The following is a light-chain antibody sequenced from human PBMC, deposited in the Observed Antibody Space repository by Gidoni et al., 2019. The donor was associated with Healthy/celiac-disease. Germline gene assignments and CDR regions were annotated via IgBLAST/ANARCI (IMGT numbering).Light chain of an antibody. V-gene: IGLV2-11*01. CDR1: SSDVGGYNY. CDR2: DVS. Sequence: QSALTQPRSVSGSPGQSVTISYTGTSSDVGGYNYVSWYQQHPGKAPKLMIYDVSKRPSGVPDRCSGSKSGNTAALTISGRQAEDEADYYCCSYAGSYTLVFGGGTKLTVL. CDR3: CSYAGSYTLV. J-gene: IGLJ2*01.